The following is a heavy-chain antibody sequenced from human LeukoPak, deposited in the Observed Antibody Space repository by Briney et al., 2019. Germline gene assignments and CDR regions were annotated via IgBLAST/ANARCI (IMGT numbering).Heavy chain of an antibody. V-gene: IGHV3-21*01. CDR3: ARGILYSGYDFGYYYYYMDV. CDR2: ISTSSSYI. D-gene: IGHD5-12*01. CDR1: GFTFSTYS. J-gene: IGHJ6*03. Sequence: GGSLRPSCVASGFTFSTYSMNWVRQAPGKGLEWVSSISTSSSYIYFADSVKGRFTISRDNAKNSLYLQMNSLRAEDTAVYYCARGILYSGYDFGYYYYYMDVWGKGTTVTVSS.